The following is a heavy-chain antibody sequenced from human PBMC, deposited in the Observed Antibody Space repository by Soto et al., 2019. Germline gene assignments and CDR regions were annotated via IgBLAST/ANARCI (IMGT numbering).Heavy chain of an antibody. CDR2: ISSNGVGT. CDR1: GFTLSGYA. J-gene: IGHJ6*03. D-gene: IGHD6-6*01. Sequence: GGSLRLSCAASGFTLSGYAMDWVRQAPGKGLEYVSGISSNGVGTYYANSVQGRFTISRDNSKNTVYLQMGSLRPEDMAVYYCARRSRPDFYYMDVWGKGTTVTVSS. V-gene: IGHV3-64*01. CDR3: ARRSRPDFYYMDV.